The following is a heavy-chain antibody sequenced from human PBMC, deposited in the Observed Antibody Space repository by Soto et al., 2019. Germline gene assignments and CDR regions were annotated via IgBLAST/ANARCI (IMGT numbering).Heavy chain of an antibody. D-gene: IGHD4-17*01. J-gene: IGHJ1*01. CDR1: GFSLRTSEVG. CDR3: AHIGDYVVRHFQH. V-gene: IGHV2-5*02. CDR2: IFWVDDK. Sequence: SGPTLVKPTQTLKLTCTFSGFSLRTSEVGVGWVRQPPGKALEWLTLIFWVDDKRYSPSLKSRLTIVKDISNSQVVLTMTNTDPVYTATYYFAHIGDYVVRHFQHWAQGTLVTVSS.